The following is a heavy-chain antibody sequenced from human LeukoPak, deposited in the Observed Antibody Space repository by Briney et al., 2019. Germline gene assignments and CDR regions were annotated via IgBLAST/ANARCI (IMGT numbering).Heavy chain of an antibody. V-gene: IGHV3-48*03. CDR3: ARDHDYGGNGALGY. D-gene: IGHD4-23*01. Sequence: GGSLRLSCAASGFTFSSYEMNWVRQAPGKGLEWVSYISSSGSTIYYADSVKGRFTISRDNSKNTLYLQMNSLRAEDTAVYYCARDHDYGGNGALGYWGQGTLVTVSS. CDR1: GFTFSSYE. J-gene: IGHJ4*02. CDR2: ISSSGSTI.